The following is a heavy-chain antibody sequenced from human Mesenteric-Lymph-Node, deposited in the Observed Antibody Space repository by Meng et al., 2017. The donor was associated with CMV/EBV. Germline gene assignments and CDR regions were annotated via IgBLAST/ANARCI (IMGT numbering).Heavy chain of an antibody. CDR2: INVAYGDT. D-gene: IGHD6-19*01. CDR3: VRPLAVAAFDH. Sequence: FKASGSTFTSYPIHWVRQAPGQRLEWMGWINVAYGDTKYSRQFQDRVTINRNTSASTVYMDLGSLKSEDTAIYYCVRPLAVAAFDHWGQGTLVTVSS. CDR1: GSTFTSYP. V-gene: IGHV1-3*01. J-gene: IGHJ4*02.